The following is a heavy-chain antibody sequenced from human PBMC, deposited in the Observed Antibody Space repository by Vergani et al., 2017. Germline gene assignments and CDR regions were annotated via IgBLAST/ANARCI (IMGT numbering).Heavy chain of an antibody. Sequence: QLQLQESGPGLVKPSETLSLTCTVSGGSISSSSYYWGWIRQPPGNGLEWIGSIYYSGSTYYNTSLKSRVTISVDTSKNQLSLTMSSVTAADTAVYYCSRRPNDNGSRSYPSYGMDVWGQGTTVTVSS. D-gene: IGHD3-10*01. V-gene: IGHV4-39*01. CDR1: GGSISSSSYY. CDR2: IYYSGST. CDR3: SRRPNDNGSRSYPSYGMDV. J-gene: IGHJ6*02.